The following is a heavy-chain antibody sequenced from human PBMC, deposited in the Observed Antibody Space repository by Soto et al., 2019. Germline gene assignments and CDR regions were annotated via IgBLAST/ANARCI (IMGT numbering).Heavy chain of an antibody. CDR1: GYSFTSYW. CDR2: IYPGDSDT. V-gene: IGHV5-51*01. CDR3: ARGYCSGGSCHYDAFDI. Sequence: GESLKISCKGSGYSFTSYWIGWVRQIPGKGLEWMGIIYPGDSDTRYSPSFQGQVTISADKSISTAYLQWSSLKASDTAMYYCARGYCSGGSCHYDAFDIWGQGTMVTVSS. J-gene: IGHJ3*02. D-gene: IGHD2-15*01.